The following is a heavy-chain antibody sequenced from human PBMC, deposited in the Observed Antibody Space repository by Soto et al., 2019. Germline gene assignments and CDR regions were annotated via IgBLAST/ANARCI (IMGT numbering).Heavy chain of an antibody. J-gene: IGHJ4*02. CDR2: ISSNGVST. CDR1: GFTFSSYA. V-gene: IGHV3-64*01. Sequence: EVQLVESGGGLVQPGGSLRLSCAASGFTFSSYARHWVRQAPGKGLEYVSAISSNGVSTYYANSVKGRFTISRDNSKNTLYLQMGSLRAEDMAVYYCARGPGYYFDYWGQGTLVTVSS. CDR3: ARGPGYYFDY.